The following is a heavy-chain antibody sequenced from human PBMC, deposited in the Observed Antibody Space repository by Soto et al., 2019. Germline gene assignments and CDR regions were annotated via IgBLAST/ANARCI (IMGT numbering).Heavy chain of an antibody. CDR2: ISPDGSST. CDR3: ARRSVGPTPYYFDY. V-gene: IGHV3-74*01. D-gene: IGHD1-26*01. J-gene: IGHJ4*02. Sequence: LRLSCEASGFTLSGYWMHWVRQVPGKGLVWVSRISPDGSSTTHADSVKGRFTVSRDNAKNTLYLQMNSLTVDDTAVYYCARRSVGPTPYYFDYWGLGSLVTVSS. CDR1: GFTLSGYW.